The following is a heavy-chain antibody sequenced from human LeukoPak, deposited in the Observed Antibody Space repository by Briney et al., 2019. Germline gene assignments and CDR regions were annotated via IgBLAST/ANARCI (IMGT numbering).Heavy chain of an antibody. CDR1: GFTFRSYA. V-gene: IGHV3-23*01. Sequence: GGSLRLSCAASGFTFRSYAMSWVRQAPGKGLEWVSTISGSGHSSYYADSVKGRFTISRDNSEHTLYLQMNSLRAEDAAIYYCAKDLGDYGIVGDYYYYGMDVWGQGTTVTVSS. CDR3: AKDLGDYGIVGDYYYYGMDV. CDR2: ISGSGHSS. J-gene: IGHJ6*02. D-gene: IGHD4-17*01.